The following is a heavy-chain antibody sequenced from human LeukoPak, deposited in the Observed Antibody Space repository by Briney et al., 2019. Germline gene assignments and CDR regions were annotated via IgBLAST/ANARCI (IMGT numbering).Heavy chain of an antibody. J-gene: IGHJ4*02. CDR2: IYHSGST. V-gene: IGHV4-30-2*01. CDR3: ARDLGKVLCLHSSSCGLLAH. D-gene: IGHD6-13*01. CDR1: GGSISSGGYS. Sequence: PSQTLSLTCAVSGGSISSGGYSWSWIRQPPGKGLEWIGYIYHSGSTYYNPSLKSRVTISADRSKNQFSLKLSSVTAADTAVYYCARDLGKVLCLHSSSCGLLAHWGQGTLVTVSS.